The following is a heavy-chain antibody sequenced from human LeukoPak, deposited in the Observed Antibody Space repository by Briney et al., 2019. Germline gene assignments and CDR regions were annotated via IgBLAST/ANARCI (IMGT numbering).Heavy chain of an antibody. CDR3: ARDFLVVVTRDAFDI. CDR2: ISSSSSYI. Sequence: GGSLRLSCAASGFTFSSYSMNWVRQAPGKGLELVSSISSSSSYIYYADSVKGRFTISRDNAKNSLYLQMNSPRAEDTAVYYCARDFLVVVTRDAFDIWGQGTMVTVSP. D-gene: IGHD3-22*01. V-gene: IGHV3-21*01. J-gene: IGHJ3*02. CDR1: GFTFSSYS.